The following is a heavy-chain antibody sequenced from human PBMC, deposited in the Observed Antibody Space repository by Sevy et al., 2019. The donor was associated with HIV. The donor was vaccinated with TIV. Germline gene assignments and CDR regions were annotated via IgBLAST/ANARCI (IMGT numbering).Heavy chain of an antibody. V-gene: IGHV4-59*01. D-gene: IGHD6-13*01. CDR3: ARWYTGSWDGGARYFDY. CDR1: GDSISSYY. Sequence: SETLSLTCTVSGDSISSYYWSWIRQPPGKGLEWIGYIYNSGSTNYNSSLKSRVTISVDTSKKQFSLKLTSVTAADTAVYYYARWYTGSWDGGARYFDYWGQGTLVTVSS. CDR2: IYNSGST. J-gene: IGHJ4*02.